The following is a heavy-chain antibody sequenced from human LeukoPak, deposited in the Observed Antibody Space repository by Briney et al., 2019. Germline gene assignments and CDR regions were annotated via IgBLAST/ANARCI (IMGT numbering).Heavy chain of an antibody. CDR3: ARIYCSSTSCSFDY. Sequence: ASVKVSCKASGYSFTSYGISWVRQAPGQGLEWMGWISPYNGGTNYAQKFQGRVTMTRDTSISTAYMELSRLRSDDTAVYYCARIYCSSTSCSFDYWGQGTLVTVSS. CDR1: GYSFTSYG. J-gene: IGHJ4*02. D-gene: IGHD2-2*01. CDR2: ISPYNGGT. V-gene: IGHV1-2*02.